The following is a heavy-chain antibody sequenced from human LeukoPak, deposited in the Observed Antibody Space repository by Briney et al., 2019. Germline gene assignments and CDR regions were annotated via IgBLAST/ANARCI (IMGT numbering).Heavy chain of an antibody. V-gene: IGHV4-59*01. CDR1: GGSISSYY. D-gene: IGHD4-17*01. CDR2: IYYSGST. Sequence: SETLSLTCTVSGGSISSYYWSWIRQPPGKGLEWIRYIYYSGSTNYNPSLKSRVTVSVDTSKNQFSLKLSSVTAADTAVYYCARADYGDYDLRPEYFQHWGQGTLVTVSS. J-gene: IGHJ1*01. CDR3: ARADYGDYDLRPEYFQH.